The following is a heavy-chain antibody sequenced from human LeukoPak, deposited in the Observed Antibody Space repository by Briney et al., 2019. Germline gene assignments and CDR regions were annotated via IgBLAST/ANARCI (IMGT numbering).Heavy chain of an antibody. CDR3: ARIDYSNFDY. J-gene: IGHJ4*02. V-gene: IGHV4-59*01. CDR1: GGAISSYY. Sequence: SETLSLTGTVSGGAISSYYWSWIRKPPGKGLEWIGYIYYSGSTNYNPSLKSRFTISVDTSKNQFSLKLSSVTAADTAVYYCARIDYSNFDYWGQGTLVTVSS. D-gene: IGHD4-11*01. CDR2: IYYSGST.